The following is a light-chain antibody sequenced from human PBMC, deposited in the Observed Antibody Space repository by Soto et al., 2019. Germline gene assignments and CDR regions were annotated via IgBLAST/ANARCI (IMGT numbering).Light chain of an antibody. V-gene: IGKV3-11*01. Sequence: EIVLTQSPGTLSVSLGERATLSCRASQSLRSSLAWYQQKPGQAPRLLIYDTSIRATGIPARFSGSGSGTDFTLTISSLEPEDFAVYYCQQRNSWPPTFTFGQGTRLEIK. J-gene: IGKJ5*01. CDR3: QQRNSWPPTFT. CDR1: QSLRSS. CDR2: DTS.